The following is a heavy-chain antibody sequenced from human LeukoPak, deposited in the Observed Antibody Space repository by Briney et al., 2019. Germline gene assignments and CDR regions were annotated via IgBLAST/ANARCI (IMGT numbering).Heavy chain of an antibody. CDR3: ARDVGIPYGSGFDY. J-gene: IGHJ4*02. CDR1: GFTFRTYS. CDR2: ISSTSSLI. Sequence: GGSLRLSCAASGFTFRTYSMHWVRQAPGKGLEWVSYISSTSSLIFYADSVKGRFTISRDNTKNSLYLQMNTLRVEDTAVYYCARDVGIPYGSGFDYWGQGTLVTVPS. V-gene: IGHV3-48*04. D-gene: IGHD3-10*01.